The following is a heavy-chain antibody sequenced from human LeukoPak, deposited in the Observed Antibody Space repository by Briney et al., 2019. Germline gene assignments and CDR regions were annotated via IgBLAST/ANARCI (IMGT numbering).Heavy chain of an antibody. Sequence: SETLSLTCAVYGGSFSGYYWSWIRQPPGKGLEWIGEINHSGSTNYNPSLKSRVTISVDTSKNQFSLKLSSVTAADTAMYYCARHRYYYGSGSYDYWGQGTLVTVSS. V-gene: IGHV4-34*01. J-gene: IGHJ4*02. CDR3: ARHRYYYGSGSYDY. D-gene: IGHD3-10*01. CDR1: GGSFSGYY. CDR2: INHSGST.